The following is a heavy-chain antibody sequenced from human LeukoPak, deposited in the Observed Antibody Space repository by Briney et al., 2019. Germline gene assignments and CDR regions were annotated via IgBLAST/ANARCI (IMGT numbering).Heavy chain of an antibody. J-gene: IGHJ6*02. D-gene: IGHD5-18*01. V-gene: IGHV3-21*01. CDR2: ISSSSSYI. Sequence: PGGSLRLSCAASGFTFSSYWMNWVRQAPGKGLEWVSSISSSSSYIYYADSVKGRFTISRDNAKNSLYLQMNSLRAEDTAVYYCARGGYSYGPMGNYYGMDVWGQGTTVTVSS. CDR3: ARGGYSYGPMGNYYGMDV. CDR1: GFTFSSYW.